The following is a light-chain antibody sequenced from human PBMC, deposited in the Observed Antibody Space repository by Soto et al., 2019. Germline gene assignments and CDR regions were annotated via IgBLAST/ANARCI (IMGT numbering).Light chain of an antibody. J-gene: IGKJ1*01. CDR1: QTVSSNF. CDR3: QQYGSSPET. CDR2: GAS. Sequence: PGERATLSCRAGQTVSSNFLAWYQQRPGQAPRLLIYGASSRAAGIPDRFSGSGSGTDFTLTISRLEPEDLAVYYCQQYGSSPETFGQGTKVEIK. V-gene: IGKV3-20*01.